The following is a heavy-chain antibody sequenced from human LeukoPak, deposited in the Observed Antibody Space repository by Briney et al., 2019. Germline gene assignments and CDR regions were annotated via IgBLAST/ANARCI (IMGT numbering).Heavy chain of an antibody. CDR1: GGSISSYY. J-gene: IGHJ4*02. CDR2: IYYSGST. V-gene: IGHV4-59*12. Sequence: PSETLSLTCTVSGGSISSYYWSWIRQPPGKGLEWIGYIYYSGSTYYNPSLKSRVTISVDTSKNQFSLKLSSVTAADTAVYYCALRSGWSDYWGQGTLVTVSS. D-gene: IGHD6-19*01. CDR3: ALRSGWSDY.